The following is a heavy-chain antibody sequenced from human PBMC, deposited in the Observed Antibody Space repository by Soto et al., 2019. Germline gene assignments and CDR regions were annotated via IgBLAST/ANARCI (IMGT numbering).Heavy chain of an antibody. V-gene: IGHV5-51*01. CDR1: GYSFSSHW. Sequence: PVESLKISCKGSGYSFSSHWVSWVRQMPENGVEWTVTIYPGDSDTTYGYASRSHVSISPVTSVSTAYMQWRSLEGTDSAFSCSPRYSGSYRHYLNFWGQSSLVAV. CDR3: PRYSGSYRHYLNF. J-gene: IGHJ1*01. D-gene: IGHD1-26*01. CDR2: IYPGDSDT.